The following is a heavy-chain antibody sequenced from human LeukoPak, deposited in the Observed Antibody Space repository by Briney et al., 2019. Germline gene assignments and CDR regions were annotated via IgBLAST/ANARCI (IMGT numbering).Heavy chain of an antibody. CDR1: GFTFSASA. CDR2: IRSEGHNYAT. Sequence: GGSLRLSCAASGFTFSASAMYWVRQASGKGLEWVGRIRSEGHNYATEYAASVKGRFTISRDDLKNTAYLQMNSLKTEDTAVYYCTRRTTTLTEERDFWGQGTLVTVSS. D-gene: IGHD4-17*01. V-gene: IGHV3-73*01. J-gene: IGHJ4*02. CDR3: TRRTTTLTEERDF.